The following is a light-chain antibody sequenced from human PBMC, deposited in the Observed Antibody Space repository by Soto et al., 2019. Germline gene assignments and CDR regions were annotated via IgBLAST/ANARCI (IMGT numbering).Light chain of an antibody. V-gene: IGKV1-39*01. CDR1: QSISSY. CDR2: AAS. CDR3: QQYGSSGT. J-gene: IGKJ1*01. Sequence: DIQMTQSPFSLSASVRDRVTITCRASQSISSYLNWYQQKPGKAPKILIYAASSLQSGVPSRFSGRGSGTEFTLTINNLQSEDFAVYYCQQYGSSGTFGQGTKVDI.